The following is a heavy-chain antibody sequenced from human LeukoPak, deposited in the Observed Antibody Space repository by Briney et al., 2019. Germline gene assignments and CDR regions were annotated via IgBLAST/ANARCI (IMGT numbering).Heavy chain of an antibody. CDR2: IKQDGSEK. Sequence: GGSLRLSCAASGFTFSSYWMSWVRQAPGKGLEWVANIKQDGSEKYYVDSVKGRFTISRDNAKNSLYLQMNSLRAEDTAVYYCARVISSTYYDFWSGSYGMDVWGQGTTVTVSS. CDR3: ARVISSTYYDFWSGSYGMDV. CDR1: GFTFSSYW. J-gene: IGHJ6*02. D-gene: IGHD3-3*01. V-gene: IGHV3-7*01.